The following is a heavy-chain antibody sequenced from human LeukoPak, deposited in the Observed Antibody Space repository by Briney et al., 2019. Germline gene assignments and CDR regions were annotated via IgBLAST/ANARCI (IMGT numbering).Heavy chain of an antibody. J-gene: IGHJ4*02. D-gene: IGHD3-10*01. CDR1: GYTFTGYY. CDR2: INPNSGGT. Sequence: ASVKVSCKASGYTFTGYYMHWVRQAPGQGLEWMGWINPNSGGTNYAQKFQGRVTMTRDTSISTAYMELSRLRSDDTAVYYCARDLFYSVSGTYYNVGRVFNYWGQGTLVTVSS. V-gene: IGHV1-2*02. CDR3: ARDLFYSVSGTYYNVGRVFNY.